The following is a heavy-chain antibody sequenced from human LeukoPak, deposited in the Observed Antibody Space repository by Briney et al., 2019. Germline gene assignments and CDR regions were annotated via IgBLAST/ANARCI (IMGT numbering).Heavy chain of an antibody. J-gene: IGHJ6*03. CDR1: GGSISSSNW. D-gene: IGHD2-15*01. CDR2: IYHSGST. Sequence: SGTLSLTCAVSGGSISSSNWWSWVRQPPGKGLEWIGEIYHSGSTNYNPSLKSRVTISVDKSKNQFSLKLSSVTAADTAVYYCARSVEGYCRGGNCYYYSYYMDVWGKGTPVTVSS. CDR3: ARSVEGYCRGGNCYYYSYYMDV. V-gene: IGHV4-4*02.